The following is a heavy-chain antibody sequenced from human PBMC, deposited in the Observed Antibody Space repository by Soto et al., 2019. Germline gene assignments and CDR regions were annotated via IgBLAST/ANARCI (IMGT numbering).Heavy chain of an antibody. CDR1: GYTFTIYA. J-gene: IGHJ4*02. V-gene: IGHV1-3*01. Sequence: ASVKVSCKASGYTFTIYAMHWVRQAPGQRLEWMGWINAGNGNTKYSQKFQGRVTITRDTSASTAYMELSSLRSEDTAVYYCARWGDNWNDFPPPMPGFDYWGQGTLVTVSS. CDR3: ARWGDNWNDFPPPMPGFDY. D-gene: IGHD1-1*01. CDR2: INAGNGNT.